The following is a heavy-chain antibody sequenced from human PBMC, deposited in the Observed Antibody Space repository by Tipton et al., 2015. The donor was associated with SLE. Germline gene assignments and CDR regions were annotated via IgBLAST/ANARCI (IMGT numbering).Heavy chain of an antibody. V-gene: IGHV4-34*01. CDR2: INHSGST. CDR3: ARDRWAAASYNWFDP. D-gene: IGHD2-2*01. J-gene: IGHJ5*02. CDR1: GGSMGTYC. Sequence: TLSLTCTVSGGSMGTYCWSWIRRSPGMRLEWIGEINHSGSTNYNPSLKSRVTISVDTSKNQFSLKLSSVTAADTAVYYCARDRWAAASYNWFDPWGQGTLVTVSS.